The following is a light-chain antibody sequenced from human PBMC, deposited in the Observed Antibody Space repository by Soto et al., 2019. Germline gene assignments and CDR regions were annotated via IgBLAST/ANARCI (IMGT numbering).Light chain of an antibody. CDR2: DAS. J-gene: IGKJ3*01. Sequence: DIQMTQSPSSLSASVGDRVTITCRASQSISNYLNWYQQKPGKAPKLLIYDASNLETGVPSRFSGSGSGTDFTFTISSLQPEDIATYYCQQYVTFGPGTKVDIK. V-gene: IGKV1-33*01. CDR1: QSISNY. CDR3: QQYVT.